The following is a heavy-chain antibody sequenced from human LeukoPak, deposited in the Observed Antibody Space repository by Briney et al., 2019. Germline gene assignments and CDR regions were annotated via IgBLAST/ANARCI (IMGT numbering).Heavy chain of an antibody. CDR2: ISGSGGVT. J-gene: IGHJ4*02. CDR3: AKAPAAPTRSGGYFNS. D-gene: IGHD4-23*01. CDR1: GFTFSGYA. Sequence: GGSLRLSCAASGFTFSGYAMSWVRQAPGKGLEWVSAISGSGGVTYYADSVKGRFTISRDISRNTLYLQMNSLRAEDTAVYYCAKAPAAPTRSGGYFNSGGQETWVT. V-gene: IGHV3-23*01.